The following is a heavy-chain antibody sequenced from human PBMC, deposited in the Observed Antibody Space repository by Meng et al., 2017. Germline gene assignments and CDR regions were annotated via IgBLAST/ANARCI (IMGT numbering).Heavy chain of an antibody. D-gene: IGHD5-24*01. CDR2: IIPIFGTA. V-gene: IGHV1-69*13. CDR1: GGTFSSYA. Sequence: SVKVSCKASGGTFSSYAISWVRQAPGQGLEWMGGIIPIFGTANYAQKFQGRVTITADESTSTAYMELSSLRSEDTAVYYCARDLSDGYNYGPSAFDIWGQGTMVTFSS. J-gene: IGHJ3*02. CDR3: ARDLSDGYNYGPSAFDI.